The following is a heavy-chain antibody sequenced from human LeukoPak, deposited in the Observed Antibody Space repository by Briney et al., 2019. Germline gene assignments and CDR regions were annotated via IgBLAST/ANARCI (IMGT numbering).Heavy chain of an antibody. Sequence: PSETLSLTCAVYGGSFSGYYWSWIRQPPGKGLEWIGRISSSGSTNYNPSLKSRVTISVDTSKNQFSLKLSSVTAADTAVYFCARGPYSYDSSGAFDIWGQGTMVTVSS. D-gene: IGHD3-22*01. V-gene: IGHV4-34*01. CDR3: ARGPYSYDSSGAFDI. CDR1: GGSFSGYY. J-gene: IGHJ3*02. CDR2: ISSSGST.